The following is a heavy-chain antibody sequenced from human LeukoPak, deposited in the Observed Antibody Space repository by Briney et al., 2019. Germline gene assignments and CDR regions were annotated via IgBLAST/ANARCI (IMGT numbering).Heavy chain of an antibody. V-gene: IGHV4-4*07. CDR3: ARDETVGYFDY. Sequence: SETLSLTCTVSGGSISGYYWSWIRQPAGKGLEWIGRFYNSGSTKYNPSLKSRVTMSIDTSKNEFYLKLTSVTAADTAVYYCARDETVGYFDYWGQGTLVTVSS. D-gene: IGHD1-1*01. CDR1: GGSISGYY. J-gene: IGHJ4*02. CDR2: FYNSGST.